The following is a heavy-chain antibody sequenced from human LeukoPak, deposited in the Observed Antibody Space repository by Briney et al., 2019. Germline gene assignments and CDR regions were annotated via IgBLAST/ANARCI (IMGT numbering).Heavy chain of an antibody. Sequence: ASVKVSCKASGYSFTSYGISWVRQAPGHGLEWMGWISANNGNTNYAQKYQARVTMTTDTSTSTAYMELRRLRSDDTAVYYCARGSVVVPNAIDHWGQGTRVTVSS. J-gene: IGHJ4*02. CDR2: ISANNGNT. CDR1: GYSFTSYG. V-gene: IGHV1-18*01. D-gene: IGHD2-2*01. CDR3: ARGSVVVPNAIDH.